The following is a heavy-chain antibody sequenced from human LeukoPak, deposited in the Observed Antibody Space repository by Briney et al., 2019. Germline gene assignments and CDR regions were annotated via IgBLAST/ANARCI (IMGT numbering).Heavy chain of an antibody. V-gene: IGHV4-34*01. CDR3: ARAAPMYSSSWSLAY. CDR2: INHSGST. Sequence: PSETLSLTCAVYGGSFSGYYWSWIRQPPRQGLEWIGEINHSGSTNYNPPLKSRVTISVDTSKNQFSLKLSSVTAADTAVYYCARAAPMYSSSWSLAYWGQGTLVTVSS. CDR1: GGSFSGYY. J-gene: IGHJ4*02. D-gene: IGHD6-13*01.